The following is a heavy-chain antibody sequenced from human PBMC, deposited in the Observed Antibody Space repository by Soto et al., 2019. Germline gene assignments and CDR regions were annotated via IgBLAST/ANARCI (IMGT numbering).Heavy chain of an antibody. CDR3: ARVYLRGYCSSTSCYAVKGFDY. J-gene: IGHJ4*02. Sequence: ASVKVSCKASGYTFTSYAMHWVRQAPGQRLEWMGWINAGNGNTEYSQKFQGRVTITRDTSASTAYMELSSLRSEDTAVYYCARVYLRGYCSSTSCYAVKGFDYWGQGTLVTVSS. V-gene: IGHV1-3*01. CDR2: INAGNGNT. CDR1: GYTFTSYA. D-gene: IGHD2-2*01.